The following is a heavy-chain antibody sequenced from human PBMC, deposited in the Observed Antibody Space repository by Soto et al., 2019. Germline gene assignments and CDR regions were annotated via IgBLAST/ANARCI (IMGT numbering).Heavy chain of an antibody. D-gene: IGHD5-18*01. J-gene: IGHJ4*02. CDR2: IGGDGSTA. V-gene: IGHV3-64D*08. CDR1: GFTFSSYA. Sequence: EVHLVESGGGLVQPGGSLRLSCSASGFTFSSYAMHWVRQAPGKGLEYVSSIGGDGSTAYYADSVKGSFIISRDNSKNTLDLQMSSLRDEDTAVYYWVKRAPRNGYEKYDFDYWGQGTLVTVSS. CDR3: VKRAPRNGYEKYDFDY.